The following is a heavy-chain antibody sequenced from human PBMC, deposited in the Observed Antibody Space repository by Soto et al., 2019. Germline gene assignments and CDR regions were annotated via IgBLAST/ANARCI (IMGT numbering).Heavy chain of an antibody. CDR3: ATSYGSGSRPFDS. J-gene: IGHJ4*02. Sequence: SVKVSCKASGGTFSSYAISWVRQAPGQGLEWMGRIIPMVGMSNYAQKFQGRVTIIADRSTNTTYMQLSSLRSEDTALYYCATSYGSGSRPFDSWGQGTPVTVSS. CDR1: GGTFSSYA. D-gene: IGHD3-10*01. CDR2: IIPMVGMS. V-gene: IGHV1-69*04.